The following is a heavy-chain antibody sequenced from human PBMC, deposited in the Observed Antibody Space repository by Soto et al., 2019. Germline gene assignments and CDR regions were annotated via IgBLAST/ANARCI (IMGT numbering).Heavy chain of an antibody. V-gene: IGHV1-69*12. Sequence: QVQLVQSGAEVKKPASSVKVSCKASGGTFSSYAIRWVRQAPGQGLERMGGIIPIFGTANYAQKFQGRVTITADESTSTAYMELSSLRSEDTAVYYCARSRTVTRRIDAFDIWGQGTMVTVSS. CDR2: IIPIFGTA. D-gene: IGHD4-17*01. J-gene: IGHJ3*02. CDR3: ARSRTVTRRIDAFDI. CDR1: GGTFSSYA.